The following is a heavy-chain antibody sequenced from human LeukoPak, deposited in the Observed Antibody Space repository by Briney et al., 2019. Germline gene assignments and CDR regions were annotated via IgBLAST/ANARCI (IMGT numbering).Heavy chain of an antibody. CDR2: IIPIFGTA. V-gene: IGHV1-69*05. CDR3: AREDEYWFDP. CDR1: GGTFSSYA. Sequence: SVKVSCKASGGTFSSYAISWVRQAPGQGLEWMGGIIPIFGTANYAQKFQGRDTITTDESTSTAYMELSSLRSEDTAVYYCAREDEYWFDPWGQGTLVTVSS. J-gene: IGHJ5*02.